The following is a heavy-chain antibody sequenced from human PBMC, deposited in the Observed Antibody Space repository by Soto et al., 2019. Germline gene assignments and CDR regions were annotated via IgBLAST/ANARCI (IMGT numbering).Heavy chain of an antibody. D-gene: IGHD4-17*01. V-gene: IGHV4-59*08. J-gene: IGHJ4*02. CDR1: SGSISGYY. CDR2: ISYIGNT. CDR3: ARFDFGDYRGLDY. Sequence: QVHLQESGPGLVKPSETLSLTCTVSSGSISGYYWSWIRQPPGKGLECIGYISYIGNTHYNPSLMSRVTISIDTSKHQFSLKVTSVTASDTAVYYCARFDFGDYRGLDYWGQGTLVTVSS.